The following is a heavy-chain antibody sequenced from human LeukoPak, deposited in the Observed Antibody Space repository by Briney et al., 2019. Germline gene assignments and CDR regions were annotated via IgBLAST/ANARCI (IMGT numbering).Heavy chain of an antibody. Sequence: MAGGSLRLSCAASGFTFNTYAMNWIRQAPGKGLEWVSSISSSSSYIYYADSVKGRFTISRDNAKNSLYLQMNSLRAEDTAVYYCARERVGYWGQGTLVTVSS. CDR1: GFTFNTYA. V-gene: IGHV3-21*01. CDR3: ARERVGY. CDR2: ISSSSSYI. J-gene: IGHJ4*02.